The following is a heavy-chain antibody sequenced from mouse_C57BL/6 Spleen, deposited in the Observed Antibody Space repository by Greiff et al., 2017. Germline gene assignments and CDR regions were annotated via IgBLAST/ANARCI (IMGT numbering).Heavy chain of an antibody. J-gene: IGHJ2*01. D-gene: IGHD1-1*01. CDR3: ARGLIIPYYFDY. V-gene: IGHV1-81*01. CDR1: GYTFTSYG. Sequence: VMLVESGAELARPGASVKLSCKASGYTFTSYGISWVKQRTGQGLEWIGEIYPRSGNTYYNEKFKGKATLTADKSSSTAYMELRSLTSEDSAVYFCARGLIIPYYFDYWGQGTTLTVSS. CDR2: IYPRSGNT.